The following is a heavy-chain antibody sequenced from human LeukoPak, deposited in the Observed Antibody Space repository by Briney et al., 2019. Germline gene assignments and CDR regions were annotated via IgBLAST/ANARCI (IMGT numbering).Heavy chain of an antibody. J-gene: IGHJ4*02. CDR3: ARHPNHYDILTGYPPFIDY. D-gene: IGHD3-9*01. V-gene: IGHV5-51*01. Sequence: GESLKISCKGSGYSFTSYWIGWVRQMPGKGLEWMGIIYPGDSDTRYSPSFQGQVAISADKSISTAYLQWSSPKASDTAMYYCARHPNHYDILTGYPPFIDYWGQGTLVTVSS. CDR2: IYPGDSDT. CDR1: GYSFTSYW.